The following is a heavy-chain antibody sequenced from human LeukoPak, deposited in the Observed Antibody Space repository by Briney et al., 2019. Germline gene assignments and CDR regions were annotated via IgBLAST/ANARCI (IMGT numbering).Heavy chain of an antibody. V-gene: IGHV3-7*01. CDR1: GFTFSSHW. J-gene: IGHJ3*02. Sequence: GGSLRLSCAASGFTFSSHWMSWVRQAPGKGLEWVANIKQDGSEQYYVDSVKGRFTISRDNAKNSLYLPMNSLRAEDTAVYYCARDVRADFWSGYPNHAFDIWGQGTLVTVSS. D-gene: IGHD3-3*01. CDR3: ARDVRADFWSGYPNHAFDI. CDR2: IKQDGSEQ.